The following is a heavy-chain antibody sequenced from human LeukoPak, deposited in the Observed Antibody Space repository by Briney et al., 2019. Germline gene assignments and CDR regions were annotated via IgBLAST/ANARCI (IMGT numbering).Heavy chain of an antibody. CDR1: GFSFSTFG. CDR2: ITPGLGGT. V-gene: IGHV3-23*01. CDR3: ATLVRALYFDY. Sequence: GGSLRLSCAASGFSFSTFGMSWVRQAPGQGLEWVSAITPGLGGTHYADSVKGRFTISRDNSKNTLYLQMNSLRAEDTALYYCATLVRALYFDYWGQGTLVTASS. D-gene: IGHD6-13*01. J-gene: IGHJ4*02.